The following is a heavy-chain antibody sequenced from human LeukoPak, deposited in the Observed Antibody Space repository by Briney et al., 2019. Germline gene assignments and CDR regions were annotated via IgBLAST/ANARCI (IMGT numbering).Heavy chain of an antibody. CDR3: AREDYNPPRAMDV. V-gene: IGHV3-11*04. Sequence: GGSLRLSCAASGFTFSNAWMSWVRQAPGKGLEWVSYISDTGTTIYYADSVKGRFTISRDNAKNSLYLQMNSLRDEDTAVYYCAREDYNPPRAMDVWGQGTTVTVSS. CDR2: ISDTGTTI. D-gene: IGHD3-10*01. J-gene: IGHJ6*02. CDR1: GFTFSNAW.